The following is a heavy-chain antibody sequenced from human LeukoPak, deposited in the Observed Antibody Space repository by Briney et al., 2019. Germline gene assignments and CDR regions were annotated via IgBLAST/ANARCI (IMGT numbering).Heavy chain of an antibody. D-gene: IGHD3-10*01. Sequence: GGSLRLSCAASGFTFSSYAMHWVRQAPGKGLEYVSAISSNGGSTYYANSVKGRFTISRDNSKNTLYLQMGSLRAEDMAVYYCARDGSGRNDAFDIWGQGTMVTVPS. CDR2: ISSNGGST. V-gene: IGHV3-64*01. CDR1: GFTFSSYA. CDR3: ARDGSGRNDAFDI. J-gene: IGHJ3*02.